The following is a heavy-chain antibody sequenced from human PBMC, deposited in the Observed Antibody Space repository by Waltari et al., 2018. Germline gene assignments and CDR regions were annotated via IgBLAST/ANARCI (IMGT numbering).Heavy chain of an antibody. CDR1: GFTFSSYG. CDR3: ARGGYSNYEFIDY. CDR2: IWYDGSNK. V-gene: IGHV3-33*01. Sequence: QVQLVESGGGVVQPGRSLRLSCAASGFTFSSYGMTWVRQAPGKGLEWVAVIWYDGSNKYYADSVKGRFTISRDNSKNTLYLQMNSLRAEDTAVYYCARGGYSNYEFIDYWGQGTLVTVSS. D-gene: IGHD4-4*01. J-gene: IGHJ4*02.